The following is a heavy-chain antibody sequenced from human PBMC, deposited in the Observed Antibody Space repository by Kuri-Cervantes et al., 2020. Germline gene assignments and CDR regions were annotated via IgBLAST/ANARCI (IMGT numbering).Heavy chain of an antibody. CDR2: IYHSGGT. CDR3: ARTRPHVDY. Sequence: SETLSLTCTVSGGSVSSGSYYWSWIRQPPGKGLEWIGSIYHSGGTYYNPSLKSRVTISVDTSKSQFSLKLSSVTAADTAVYYCARTRPHVDYWGQGTLVTVSS. V-gene: IGHV4-39*07. J-gene: IGHJ4*02. CDR1: GGSVSSGSYY.